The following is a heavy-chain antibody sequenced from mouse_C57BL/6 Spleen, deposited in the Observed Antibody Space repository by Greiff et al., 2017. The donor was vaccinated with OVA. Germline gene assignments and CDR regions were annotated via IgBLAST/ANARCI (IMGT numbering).Heavy chain of an antibody. CDR2: ISDGGSYT. D-gene: IGHD1-1*01. Sequence: EVQLQESGGGLVKPGGSLKLSCAASGFTFSSYAMSWVRQTPEKRLEWVATISDGGSYTYYPDNVKGRFTISRDNAKNNLYLQMSHLKSEDTAMYYCARENYYGSSYAWFAYWGQGTLVTVSA. V-gene: IGHV5-4*01. J-gene: IGHJ3*01. CDR1: GFTFSSYA. CDR3: ARENYYGSSYAWFAY.